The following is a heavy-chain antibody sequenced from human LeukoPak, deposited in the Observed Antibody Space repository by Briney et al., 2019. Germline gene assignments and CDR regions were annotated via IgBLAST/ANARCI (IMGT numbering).Heavy chain of an antibody. J-gene: IGHJ4*02. Sequence: GGSLRLSCAASGFTFSSYSMNWVRQAPGKGLEWVSSISSSSSYIYYADSVKGRFTISRDNAKNSLYLQMNSLRAEDTAVYYCARAGVRGIYYFDYWGQGTLVTVSS. CDR1: GFTFSSYS. CDR3: ARAGVRGIYYFDY. V-gene: IGHV3-21*01. CDR2: ISSSSSYI. D-gene: IGHD7-27*01.